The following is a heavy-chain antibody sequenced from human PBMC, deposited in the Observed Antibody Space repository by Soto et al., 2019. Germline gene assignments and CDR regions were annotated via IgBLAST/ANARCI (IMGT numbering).Heavy chain of an antibody. V-gene: IGHV1-2*04. CDR3: ARSISVVVTTIDY. Sequence: QVQLVQSGAEVKKPGASVKVSCKASGYTFTGYYMHWVRQAPGQGLEWMGWINPHSGGTNYAQKFQGWVTMTRDTSISTAYMELSRLRSDDTAVYYCARSISVVVTTIDYWGQGTLVTVSS. D-gene: IGHD2-21*02. CDR1: GYTFTGYY. J-gene: IGHJ4*02. CDR2: INPHSGGT.